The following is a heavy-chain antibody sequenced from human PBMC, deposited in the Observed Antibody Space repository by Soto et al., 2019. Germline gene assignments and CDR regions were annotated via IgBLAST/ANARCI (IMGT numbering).Heavy chain of an antibody. CDR3: ASSHSGYAWDIYFDY. V-gene: IGHV3-21*01. J-gene: IGHJ4*02. D-gene: IGHD5-12*01. CDR1: GFTFSSYS. Sequence: GGSLRLSCAASGFTFSSYSMNWVRQAPGKGLEWVSSISSSSSYIYYADSVKGRFTISRDNAKNSLYLQMNSLRAEDTAVYYCASSHSGYAWDIYFDYWGQGTLVTVSS. CDR2: ISSSSSYI.